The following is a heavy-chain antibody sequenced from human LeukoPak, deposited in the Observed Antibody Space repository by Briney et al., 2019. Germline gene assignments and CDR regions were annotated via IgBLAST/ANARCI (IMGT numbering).Heavy chain of an antibody. CDR3: ARDVDTAMVVDAWFDP. CDR2: INPSGGST. J-gene: IGHJ5*02. CDR1: GYTFTSYY. V-gene: IGHV1-46*01. D-gene: IGHD5-18*01. Sequence: ASVKVSCKASGYTFTSYYMHWVRQAPGQGLEWMGRINPSGGSTSYAQKFQGRVTMTRDTSTSTVYMELSSLRSEDTAVYYCARDVDTAMVVDAWFDPWGQGTLVTVSS.